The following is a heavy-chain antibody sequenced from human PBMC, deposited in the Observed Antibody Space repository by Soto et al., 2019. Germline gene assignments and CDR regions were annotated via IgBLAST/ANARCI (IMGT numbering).Heavy chain of an antibody. CDR2: INPNSGGT. D-gene: IGHD3-10*01. V-gene: IGHV1-2*02. CDR1: GYTFTGYY. CDR3: ARDKIPYHYYGSGSSKSYFDY. J-gene: IGHJ4*02. Sequence: ASVKVSCSASGYTFTGYYMNWVRQAPGQGLEWMGWINPNSGGTNYAQKFQGRVTMTRDTSISTAYMELSRLRSDDTAVYYCARDKIPYHYYGSGSSKSYFDYWGQGTLVTVSS.